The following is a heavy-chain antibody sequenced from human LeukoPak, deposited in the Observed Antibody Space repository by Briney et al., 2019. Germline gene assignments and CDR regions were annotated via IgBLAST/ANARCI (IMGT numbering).Heavy chain of an antibody. Sequence: GGSLRLSCAASGFTFSSYAMSWVREAPGKGREWVSAISGSGGSTYYADSVKGRFTISRDNSKNTLYLQMHSLRAEDTAVYYCAKGFWGLSIAVASNWFDPWGQGTLVTVSS. CDR3: AKGFWGLSIAVASNWFDP. D-gene: IGHD6-19*01. CDR2: ISGSGGST. J-gene: IGHJ5*02. V-gene: IGHV3-23*01. CDR1: GFTFSSYA.